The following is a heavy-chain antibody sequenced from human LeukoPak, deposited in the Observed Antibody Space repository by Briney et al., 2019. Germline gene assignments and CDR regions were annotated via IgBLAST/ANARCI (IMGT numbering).Heavy chain of an antibody. J-gene: IGHJ4*02. D-gene: IGHD1-1*01. CDR1: GYTFTSYY. V-gene: IGHV1-46*01. Sequence: ASVKVSCKASGYTFTSYYMHWVRQAPGQGLEWMGIIDPSGGSTSHAQKFQGRVTMTRDTSTSTVYMELSSLRSEDTAVYYCARDNTATGPFDNWGQGTLATVSS. CDR2: IDPSGGST. CDR3: ARDNTATGPFDN.